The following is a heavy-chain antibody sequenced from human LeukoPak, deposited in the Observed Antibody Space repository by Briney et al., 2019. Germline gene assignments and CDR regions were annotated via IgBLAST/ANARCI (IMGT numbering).Heavy chain of an antibody. D-gene: IGHD3-10*01. J-gene: IGHJ4*02. CDR2: SDPSTWCT. Sequence: GASVKVSCKTSGYTFCEYYIYCVRQAPRQPLEWMGWSDPSTWCTNYAQNFQGRVTMTRDTSTTTVYMELRSLKSDDTAVYHCARGNNYGSGSLSYGWGQGTLVTVSS. V-gene: IGHV1-2*02. CDR3: ARGNNYGSGSLSYG. CDR1: GYTFCEYY.